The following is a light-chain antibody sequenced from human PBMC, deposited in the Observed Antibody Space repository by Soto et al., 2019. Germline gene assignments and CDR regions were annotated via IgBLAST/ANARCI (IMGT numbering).Light chain of an antibody. Sequence: QSVLTQTPSASGTPGQRITSSWSGSSSNIGSRTVNWYQQFPGTAPKVLIYSNTQRPSRVPDRFSAYKSGTTASLAISGLQSEDEADYYCAAWDARLNGHVFGGGTKLTVL. CDR1: SSNIGSRT. V-gene: IGLV1-44*01. CDR2: SNT. J-gene: IGLJ2*01. CDR3: AAWDARLNGHV.